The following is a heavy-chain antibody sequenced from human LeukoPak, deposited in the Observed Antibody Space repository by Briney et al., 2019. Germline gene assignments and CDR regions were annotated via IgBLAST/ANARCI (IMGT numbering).Heavy chain of an antibody. V-gene: IGHV3-30*02. CDR2: IRYDEHDE. CDR3: AKDRMSYYDFWSGYPGGVFDF. Sequence: GGSLRLSCAASAFNLSSYGMHWVRQAPGKGLEWVASIRYDEHDEYYVDSVEGRFTISRDTSKNTLYLQMNSLRAGDMAVYYCAKDRMSYYDFWSGYPGGVFDFGSQGTMVTVSS. D-gene: IGHD3-3*01. CDR1: AFNLSSYG. J-gene: IGHJ3*01.